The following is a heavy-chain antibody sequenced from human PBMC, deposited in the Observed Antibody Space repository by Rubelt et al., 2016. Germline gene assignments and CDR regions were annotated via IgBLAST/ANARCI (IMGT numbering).Heavy chain of an antibody. D-gene: IGHD4-17*01. CDR1: GGSISSYS. Sequence: QVQLQESGPGLVKPSETLSLTCTVSGGSISSYSWSWIRQPPGKGLEWIGYIFYSGSTNYNPSLKSRVTISVDTSRNQFSLRLSSVTAADSAVYYCARESTTTVTNGPFDYWGQGTLVTVSS. J-gene: IGHJ4*02. CDR3: ARESTTTVTNGPFDY. CDR2: IFYSGST. V-gene: IGHV4-59*01.